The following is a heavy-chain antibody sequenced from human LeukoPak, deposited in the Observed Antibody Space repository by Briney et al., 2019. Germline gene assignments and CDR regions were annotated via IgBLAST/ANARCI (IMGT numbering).Heavy chain of an antibody. Sequence: GGSLRLSCAASGFTFSSYSMNWVRQAPGKGLEWVSVIYSGGSTYYADSVKGRFTISRDNSKNTLYLQMNSLRAEDTAVYYCAREFPTPVAGYFDYWGQGTLVTVSS. CDR1: GFTFSSYS. V-gene: IGHV3-66*01. J-gene: IGHJ4*02. CDR2: IYSGGST. D-gene: IGHD6-19*01. CDR3: AREFPTPVAGYFDY.